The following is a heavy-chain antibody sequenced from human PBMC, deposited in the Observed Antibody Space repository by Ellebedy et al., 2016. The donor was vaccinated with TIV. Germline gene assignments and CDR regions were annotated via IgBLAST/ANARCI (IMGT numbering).Heavy chain of an antibody. J-gene: IGHJ5*02. V-gene: IGHV1-46*04. Sequence: AASVKVSCKASGYTFTSYYMHWVRQAPGQGLEWMGIINPSGGSTSYAQKLQGRVTMTRDTSKNQFSLKLSSVTAADTAVYYCARGKDVVVPAAMGNWFDPWGQGTLVTVSS. CDR2: INPSGGST. D-gene: IGHD2-2*01. CDR1: GYTFTSYY. CDR3: ARGKDVVVPAAMGNWFDP.